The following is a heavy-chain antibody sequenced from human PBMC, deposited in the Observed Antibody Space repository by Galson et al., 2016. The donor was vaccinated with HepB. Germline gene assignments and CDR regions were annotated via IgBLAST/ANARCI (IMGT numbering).Heavy chain of an antibody. J-gene: IGHJ1*01. CDR3: ASRDACSGAGWYDCRSSFDI. CDR2: IYETGTT. V-gene: IGHV4-4*02. D-gene: IGHD1-1*01. CDR1: GGSIGSSHW. Sequence: SETLSLTCAVSGGSIGSSHWWTWVRQAPGKGLEWIGEIYETGTTNYNPSLKSRVSISMDKSKNQFSLGLTSVTAAATALYLCASRDACSGAGWYDCRSSFDIWGLGTVVTVSS.